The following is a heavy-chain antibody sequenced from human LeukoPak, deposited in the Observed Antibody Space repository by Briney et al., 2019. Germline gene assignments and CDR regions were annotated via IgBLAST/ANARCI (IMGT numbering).Heavy chain of an antibody. CDR3: ARLYYYDSSGPGGGDY. D-gene: IGHD3-22*01. J-gene: IGHJ4*02. Sequence: SETLSLTCTVSGGSVSSGSYYWSWIRQPPGKGLEWIGYIYYSGSTYYNPSLKSRLTISVDTSKNQFSLKLSSVTAADTAVYYCARLYYYDSSGPGGGDYWGQGTLVTVSS. V-gene: IGHV4-61*01. CDR1: GGSVSSGSYY. CDR2: IYYSGST.